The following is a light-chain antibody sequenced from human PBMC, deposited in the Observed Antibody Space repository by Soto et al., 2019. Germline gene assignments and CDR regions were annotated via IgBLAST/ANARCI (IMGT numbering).Light chain of an antibody. CDR2: EGS. V-gene: IGLV2-23*01. CDR3: CSYAGSVTPWV. CDR1: SSDVGSYNF. J-gene: IGLJ3*02. Sequence: QSVLTQPASVSGSPGQSITISCTGTSSDVGSYNFVSWYQQHPGKAPKLMIYEGSKRPSGISNRFSGSKSGNTASLTISGLQAEDEADYYCCSYAGSVTPWVFGGGTKLTVL.